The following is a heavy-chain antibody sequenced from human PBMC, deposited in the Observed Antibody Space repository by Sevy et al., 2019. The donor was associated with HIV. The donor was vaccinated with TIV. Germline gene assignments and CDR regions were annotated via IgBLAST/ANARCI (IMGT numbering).Heavy chain of an antibody. D-gene: IGHD3-10*01. V-gene: IGHV1-8*01. CDR1: GYTFTSYD. CDR3: AIPIDYYGSGSYLGHDYYYYGMDV. J-gene: IGHJ6*02. CDR2: MNPNSGNT. Sequence: ASVKVSCKASGYTFTSYDINWVRQATGQGLEWMGWMNPNSGNTGYAQKFQGRVTMTRNTSISTAYMELSSLRSEDTAVYYSAIPIDYYGSGSYLGHDYYYYGMDVWGQGTTVTVSS.